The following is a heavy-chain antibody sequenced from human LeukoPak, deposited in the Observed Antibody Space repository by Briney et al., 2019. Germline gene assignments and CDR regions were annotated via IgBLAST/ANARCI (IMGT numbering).Heavy chain of an antibody. D-gene: IGHD5-24*01. V-gene: IGHV4-59*08. CDR2: IYYSGST. Sequence: GSLRLSCAASGFTFSSYAMHWIRQPPGKGLEWIGYIYYSGSTNYNPSLKSRVTISVDTSKNQFSLKLSSVTAADTAVYYCARYPISYAFDIWGQGTMVTVSS. J-gene: IGHJ3*02. CDR3: ARYPISYAFDI. CDR1: GFTFSSYA.